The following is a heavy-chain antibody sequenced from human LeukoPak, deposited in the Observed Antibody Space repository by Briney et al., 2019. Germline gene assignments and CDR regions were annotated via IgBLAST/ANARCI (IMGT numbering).Heavy chain of an antibody. CDR1: GGTFSSYA. J-gene: IGHJ4*02. Sequence: GASVKVSCKASGGTFSSYAISWVRQAPGQGLEWMGGFTPIFGVPKYAQKSQGRVSITTDESTSTAYMELSSLRSEDTAVYYCARDHCGGDCHFGDWGQGTLVTVSS. V-gene: IGHV1-69*05. CDR3: ARDHCGGDCHFGD. CDR2: FTPIFGVP. D-gene: IGHD2-21*02.